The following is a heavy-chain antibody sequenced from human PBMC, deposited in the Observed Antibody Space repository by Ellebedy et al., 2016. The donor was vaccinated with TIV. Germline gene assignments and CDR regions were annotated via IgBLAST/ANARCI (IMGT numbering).Heavy chain of an antibody. V-gene: IGHV4-61*05. D-gene: IGHD3-10*01. J-gene: IGHJ5*02. CDR1: GGSISSSSYY. CDR2: IYYSGST. CDR3: ARHQLLWFGEPSNWFDP. Sequence: MPGGSLRLSCTVSGGSISSSSYYWGWIRQPPRKGLEWIGYIYYSGSTNYNPSLKSRVTISVDTSKNQFSLKLSSVTAADTAVYYCARHQLLWFGEPSNWFDPWGQGTLVTVSS.